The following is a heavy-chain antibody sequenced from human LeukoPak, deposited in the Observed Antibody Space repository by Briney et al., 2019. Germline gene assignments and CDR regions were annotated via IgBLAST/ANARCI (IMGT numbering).Heavy chain of an antibody. CDR2: IYYSGST. D-gene: IGHD6-6*01. Sequence: SQTLSLTCTVSGGSISSGGYYWSWIRQHPGKGLEWIGYIYYSGSTYYNPSLKSRVTISVDTSKNQFSLKLSSVTAADTAVYYCARVRSRGYSSSSGWFDPWGQGTLVTVSS. V-gene: IGHV4-31*03. J-gene: IGHJ5*02. CDR3: ARVRSRGYSSSSGWFDP. CDR1: GGSISSGGYY.